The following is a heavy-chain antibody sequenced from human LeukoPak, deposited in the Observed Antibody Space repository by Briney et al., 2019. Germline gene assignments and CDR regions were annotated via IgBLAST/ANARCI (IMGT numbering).Heavy chain of an antibody. J-gene: IGHJ6*03. CDR2: ISYDGTNK. CDR1: GFTFSSYA. CDR3: ARGRYCSSTSCYSDEYYYYYYYMDV. Sequence: GGSLRLSCAASGFTFSSYAMHWVRQAPGKGLEWVAVISYDGTNKHYADSVKGRFTISRDNSKNTLYLQMNSLRAEDTAVYYCARGRYCSSTSCYSDEYYYYYYYMDVWGKGTTVTVSS. D-gene: IGHD2-2*01. V-gene: IGHV3-30*04.